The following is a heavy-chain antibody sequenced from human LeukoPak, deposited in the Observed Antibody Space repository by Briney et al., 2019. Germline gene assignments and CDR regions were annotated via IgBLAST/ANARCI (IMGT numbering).Heavy chain of an antibody. CDR3: AREGCSSTSCYYYGMDV. J-gene: IGHJ6*02. CDR1: GFTFSSYW. Sequence: GGSLRLSCAASGFTFSSYWMSWVRQAPGKGLERVANIKQDGSEKYYVDSVKGRFTISRDNAKNSLYLQMNSLRAEDTAVYYCAREGCSSTSCYYYGMDVWGQGTTVTVSS. D-gene: IGHD2-2*01. V-gene: IGHV3-7*01. CDR2: IKQDGSEK.